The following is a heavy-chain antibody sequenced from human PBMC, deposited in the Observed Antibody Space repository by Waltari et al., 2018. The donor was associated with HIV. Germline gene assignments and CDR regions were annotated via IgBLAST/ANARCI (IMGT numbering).Heavy chain of an antibody. D-gene: IGHD3-9*01. V-gene: IGHV4-34*01. CDR1: GGSFSDYY. CDR3: ARALRYSDWSQNSYGLDV. J-gene: IGHJ6*02. Sequence: QLQLQQWGARLVKASETLSLTCAVTGGSFSDYYWTWVRQPAGKGLEWIGQINHRGRSNYNPALEGRLSMSVDTSKNQVSLTLNSVTAADTGVYYCARALRYSDWSQNSYGLDVWGQGTPVTVSS. CDR2: INHRGRS.